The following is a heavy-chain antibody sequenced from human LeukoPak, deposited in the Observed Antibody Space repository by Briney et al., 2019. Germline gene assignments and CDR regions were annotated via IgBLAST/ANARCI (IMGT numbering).Heavy chain of an antibody. CDR2: IKQDGSEK. Sequence: GGSLRLSCAASGFTFSSHWMTWVRQAPGKGLEWVAIIKQDGSEKLYVDSVKGRFTISRDNAKNSLYLHMNSLRADDTAVYYCAGGTGWLPDSWGQGTPVTVSS. CDR1: GFTFSSHW. CDR3: AGGTGWLPDS. V-gene: IGHV3-7*01. J-gene: IGHJ4*02. D-gene: IGHD5-12*01.